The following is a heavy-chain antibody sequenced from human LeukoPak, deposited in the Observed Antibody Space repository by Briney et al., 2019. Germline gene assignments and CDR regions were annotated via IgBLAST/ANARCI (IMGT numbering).Heavy chain of an antibody. CDR2: ISSSSSYI. D-gene: IGHD3/OR15-3a*01. J-gene: IGHJ6*03. CDR3: ARRDLYYYYMDV. V-gene: IGHV3-21*01. CDR1: GFTFSGYN. Sequence: GGSLRLSCAASGFTFSGYNMNWVRQAPGRGLEWVSSISSSSSYIYYADSVKGRFTISRDNAKNSLYLQMNSLRAEDTAVYYCARRDLYYYYMDVWGKGTTVTVSS.